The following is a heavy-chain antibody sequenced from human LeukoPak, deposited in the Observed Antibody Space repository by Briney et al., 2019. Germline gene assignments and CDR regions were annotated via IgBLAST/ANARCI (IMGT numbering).Heavy chain of an antibody. J-gene: IGHJ4*02. CDR1: GGSFSGYY. V-gene: IGHV4-34*01. CDR2: INHSGST. Sequence: SETLSLTCAVYGGSFSGYYWSWIRQPPGKGLEWIGEINHSGSTNYNPSLKSRVTISVDTSKNRFSLKLSSVTAADTAVYYCARGRGYYYDSSGYYHGTFDYWGQGTLVTVSS. D-gene: IGHD3-22*01. CDR3: ARGRGYYYDSSGYYHGTFDY.